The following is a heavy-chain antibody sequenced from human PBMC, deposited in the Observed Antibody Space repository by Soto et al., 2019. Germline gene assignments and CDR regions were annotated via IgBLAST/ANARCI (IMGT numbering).Heavy chain of an antibody. V-gene: IGHV1-69*13. CDR3: ARSVSFRYQLLKRGMDV. D-gene: IGHD2-2*01. CDR1: GGTFSSYA. J-gene: IGHJ6*02. CDR2: IIPIFGTA. Sequence: SVKVSCKASGGTFSSYAISWVRQAPGQGLEWMGGIIPIFGTANYAQKFQGRVTITADESASTAYMELSSLRSEDTAVYYCARSVSFRYQLLKRGMDVWGQGTTVTVSS.